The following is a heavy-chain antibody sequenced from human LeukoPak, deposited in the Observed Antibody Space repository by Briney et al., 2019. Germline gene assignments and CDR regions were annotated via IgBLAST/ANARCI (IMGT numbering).Heavy chain of an antibody. CDR2: ISYDGSNK. CDR3: AKTPSGGLDY. D-gene: IGHD3-10*01. CDR1: GFTFSSYG. V-gene: IGHV3-30*18. J-gene: IGHJ4*02. Sequence: PGRSLRLSCAASGFTFSSYGMHWVRQAPGKGLEWVAVISYDGSNKYYADSVKGRFTISRDNSKNTLYLQMNSLRAEDTAVYYCAKTPSGGLDYWGQGTLVTVSS.